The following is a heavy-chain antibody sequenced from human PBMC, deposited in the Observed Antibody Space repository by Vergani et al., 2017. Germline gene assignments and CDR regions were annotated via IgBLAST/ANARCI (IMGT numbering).Heavy chain of an antibody. CDR2: ISARYPST. V-gene: IGHV3-23*01. D-gene: IGHD2-2*01. Sequence: EVQLLQSGGGVIQPGGSVRLSCAASGFTFSACPMTWVRQAPGKGLEWVSAISARYPSTYYADSVKGRFTISRDNSKNMLYLKMNSLRAEDTAVYYCAEGTYCSRTSCSYYYYYGMDVWGQGTTVTVSS. J-gene: IGHJ6*02. CDR3: AEGTYCSRTSCSYYYYYGMDV. CDR1: GFTFSACP.